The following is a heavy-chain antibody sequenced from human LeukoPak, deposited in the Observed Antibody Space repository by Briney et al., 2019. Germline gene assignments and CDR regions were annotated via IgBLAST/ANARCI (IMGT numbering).Heavy chain of an antibody. D-gene: IGHD3-3*01. J-gene: IGHJ5*02. CDR3: ARLPIDLRWQGPWFDP. V-gene: IGHV4-61*08. CDR2: IYYSGST. Sequence: SETLSLTCTVSGGSINSGDYYWSWIRQPPGKGLEWIGYIYYSGSTNYNPSLKSRVTISVDTSKNQFSLKLSSVTAADTAVYYCARLPIDLRWQGPWFDPWGQGTLVTVSS. CDR1: GGSINSGDYY.